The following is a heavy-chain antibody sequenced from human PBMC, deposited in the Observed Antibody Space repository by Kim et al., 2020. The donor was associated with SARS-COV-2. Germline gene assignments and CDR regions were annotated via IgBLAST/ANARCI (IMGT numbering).Heavy chain of an antibody. CDR1: GFTFSSYA. Sequence: GGSLRLSCAASGFTFSSYAMSWVRQAPGKGLEWVSAISGSGGSTYYADSVKGRFTISRDNSKNTLYLQMNSLRAEDTAVYYCASPLGAGYTAKFDYWGQGTLVTVSS. CDR2: ISGSGGST. D-gene: IGHD5-18*01. V-gene: IGHV3-23*01. CDR3: ASPLGAGYTAKFDY. J-gene: IGHJ4*02.